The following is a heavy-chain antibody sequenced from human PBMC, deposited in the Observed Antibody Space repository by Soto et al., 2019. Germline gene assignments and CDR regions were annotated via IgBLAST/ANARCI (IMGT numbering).Heavy chain of an antibody. CDR1: GYSISSGYY. J-gene: IGHJ6*02. CDR3: ARDPGIAAAGPTYYYYYGMDV. Sequence: SETLSLTCTVSGYSISSGYYWGWIRQPPGKGLEWIGSIYHSGSTYYNPSLKSRVTISVDTSKNQFSLKLSSVTAADTAVYYCARDPGIAAAGPTYYYYYGMDVWGQGTTVTVSS. V-gene: IGHV4-38-2*02. CDR2: IYHSGST. D-gene: IGHD6-13*01.